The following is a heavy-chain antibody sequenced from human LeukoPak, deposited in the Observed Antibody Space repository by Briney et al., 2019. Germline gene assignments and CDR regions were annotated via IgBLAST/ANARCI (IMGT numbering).Heavy chain of an antibody. CDR3: AKDGPPTVLNFPSPEDYYYYMDV. Sequence: GGSLRLSCAASGFIFSKYGMHWVRQAPGKGLEWVAFIRYDGTDKYYADSVEGRFTISRDNSKNTLYLQVHSLRGEDTAVYYCAKDGPPTVLNFPSPEDYYYYMDVWGRGTTVTISS. J-gene: IGHJ6*03. D-gene: IGHD4-23*01. CDR2: IRYDGTDK. CDR1: GFIFSKYG. V-gene: IGHV3-30*02.